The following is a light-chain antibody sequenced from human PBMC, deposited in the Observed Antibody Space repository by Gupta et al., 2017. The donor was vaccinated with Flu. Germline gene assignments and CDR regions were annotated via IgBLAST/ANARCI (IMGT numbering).Light chain of an antibody. CDR3: QQYYLTPLT. CDR2: WAS. J-gene: IGKJ1*01. Sequence: DLVFTSSLHSISVSLGERATINCKSSQSVLYSSNNKNYLAWYQQKPGQPPKPLIYWASTRESGVPDRFSGSGSGTDFVLTISSLQAEDVAIYYCQQYYLTPLTFGQGTKVEIK. V-gene: IGKV4-1*01. CDR1: QSVLYSSNNKNY.